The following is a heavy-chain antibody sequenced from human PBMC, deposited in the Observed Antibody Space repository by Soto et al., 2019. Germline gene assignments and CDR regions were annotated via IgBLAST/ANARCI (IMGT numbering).Heavy chain of an antibody. CDR3: TRGLTVDHCSGYYPPDALSI. D-gene: IGHD3-22*01. CDR2: IRGNAYCGTT. J-gene: IGHJ3*02. V-gene: IGHV3-49*04. Sequence: GGSLRLXCXAXGXXXXXXXMSFGRQAAGEGLEWVGLIRGNAYCGTTGSGASVKGRVTISRDESKSIAYLQMNSLKTEDTAGYYCTRGLTVDHCSGYYPPDALSIGGQGTMVT. CDR1: GXXXXXXX.